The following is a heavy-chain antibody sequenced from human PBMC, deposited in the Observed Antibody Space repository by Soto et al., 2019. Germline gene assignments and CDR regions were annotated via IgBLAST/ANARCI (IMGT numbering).Heavy chain of an antibody. J-gene: IGHJ5*02. CDR1: GYTLTELS. D-gene: IGHD3-16*01. V-gene: IGHV1-24*01. CDR3: ATTPIMTTRSPRARYNWFDP. CDR2: FDPEDGET. Sequence: ASVKVSCKVSGYTLTELSMHWVRQAPGKGLEWMGGFDPEDGETIYAQKFQGRVTMTEDTSTDTAYMELSSLRSEDTAVYYCATTPIMTTRSPRARYNWFDPWGQGTLVTVSS.